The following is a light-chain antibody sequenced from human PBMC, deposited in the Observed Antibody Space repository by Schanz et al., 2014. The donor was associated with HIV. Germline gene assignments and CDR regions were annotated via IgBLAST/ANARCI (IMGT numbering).Light chain of an antibody. CDR3: GTWDSTLSEVV. Sequence: SVLTQPLSASGTPGQRVTISCAGSSSNIGAGYDVHWYHHLPGSAPKLLISGNNNRPSGVPDRFSGSKSGTSASLAITGLQAEDEADYYCGTWDSTLSEVVFGGGTKLTVL. V-gene: IGLV1-40*01. J-gene: IGLJ2*01. CDR1: SSNIGAGYD. CDR2: GNN.